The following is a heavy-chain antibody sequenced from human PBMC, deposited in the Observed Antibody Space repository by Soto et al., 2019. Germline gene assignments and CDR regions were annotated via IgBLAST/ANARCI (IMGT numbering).Heavy chain of an antibody. CDR1: GGSVSSGSYY. Sequence: PSETLSLTCTVSGGSVSSGSYYWSWIRQPPGKGLEWIGYIYYSGSTNYNPSLKSRVTISVDTSKNQFSLKLSSVTAADTAVYYCARSKISTGRDFDYWGQGTLVTVSS. D-gene: IGHD2-8*02. V-gene: IGHV4-61*01. J-gene: IGHJ4*02. CDR3: ARSKISTGRDFDY. CDR2: IYYSGST.